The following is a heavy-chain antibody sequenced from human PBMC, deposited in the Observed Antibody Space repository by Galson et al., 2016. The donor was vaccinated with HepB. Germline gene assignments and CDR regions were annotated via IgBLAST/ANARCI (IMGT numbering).Heavy chain of an antibody. J-gene: IGHJ5*02. V-gene: IGHV4-59*01. D-gene: IGHD2-2*01. CDR1: SGSIRSYY. Sequence: ETLSLTCTVSSGSIRSYYWSWIRQPPGKGLEWIGYIYYSGSTNYNPSLKSRVTISLETSKNQFSLKLSSVTAADTAVYYCGRLRCSSTSCYSFKTDNWFNPWGQGTLVTVSA. CDR3: GRLRCSSTSCYSFKTDNWFNP. CDR2: IYYSGST.